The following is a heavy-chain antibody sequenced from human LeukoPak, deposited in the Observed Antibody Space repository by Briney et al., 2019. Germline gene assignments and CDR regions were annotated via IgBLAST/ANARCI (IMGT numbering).Heavy chain of an antibody. CDR2: ISYDGSNK. CDR3: AKEYSSGWYGGDY. D-gene: IGHD6-19*01. Sequence: GGSLRLSCAASGFTFSSYGMHWVRQAPGKGLEWVAVISYDGSNKYYADSVKGRFTISRDNSKNTLYLQMNSLRAEDTAVYYCAKEYSSGWYGGDYWGQGTLVTVSS. CDR1: GFTFSSYG. V-gene: IGHV3-30*18. J-gene: IGHJ4*02.